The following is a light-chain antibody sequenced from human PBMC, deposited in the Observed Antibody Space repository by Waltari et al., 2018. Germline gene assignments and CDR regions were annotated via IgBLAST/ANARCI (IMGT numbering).Light chain of an antibody. CDR1: ESVGTT. CDR3: QHYKIRPLT. Sequence: EIVMTQSPATLSVSPGETATPSCRARESVGTTLAWYQQKPGLAPRLLIYGASTRATGAPARFTGSGSGTEFTLTISSLQTEDFGVYFCQHYKIRPLTFGGGTKVEI. V-gene: IGKV3-15*01. CDR2: GAS. J-gene: IGKJ4*01.